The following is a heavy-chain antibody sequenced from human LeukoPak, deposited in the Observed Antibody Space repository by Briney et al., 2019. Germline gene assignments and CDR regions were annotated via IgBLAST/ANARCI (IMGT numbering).Heavy chain of an antibody. CDR2: IYHSGST. J-gene: IGHJ6*03. CDR3: ARERGDPMGRGVIIKHKYYYYMDV. D-gene: IGHD3-10*01. V-gene: IGHV4-38-2*02. CDR1: GYSISSGYY. Sequence: SETLSLTCTVSGYSISSGYYWGWIRQPPGKGLEWIGSIYHSGSTYCNPSLKSRVTISVDTSKNQFSLKLSSVTAADTAVYYCARERGDPMGRGVIIKHKYYYYMDVWGKGTTVTVSS.